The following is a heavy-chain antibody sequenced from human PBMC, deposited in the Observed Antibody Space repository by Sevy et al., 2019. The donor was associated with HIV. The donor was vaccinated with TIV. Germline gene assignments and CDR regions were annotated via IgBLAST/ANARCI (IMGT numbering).Heavy chain of an antibody. Sequence: ASVKVSCKASGYTFTGYYMHWVRQAPGQGLEWMGWINPNSGGTNYAQKFQGRVTMTRDTSISTAYMELSRLRSDDTAVYYCARVRGVGATTLDYWGQGTLVTGSS. CDR1: GYTFTGYY. D-gene: IGHD1-26*01. V-gene: IGHV1-2*02. J-gene: IGHJ4*02. CDR2: INPNSGGT. CDR3: ARVRGVGATTLDY.